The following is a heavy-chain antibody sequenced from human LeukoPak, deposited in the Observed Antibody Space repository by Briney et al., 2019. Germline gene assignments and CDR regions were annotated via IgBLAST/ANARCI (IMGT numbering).Heavy chain of an antibody. CDR3: ARAAAAAGYYFDY. D-gene: IGHD6-13*01. V-gene: IGHV4-59*01. Sequence: SETLSLTRTLSGRSISSYYWSWIRQPPGKGLEWVGYIYYSGSTNYNPSLKSRVTISVDTSKNQFSLKLSSVTAADTAVYYCARAAAAAGYYFDYWGQGTLVTVSS. J-gene: IGHJ4*02. CDR2: IYYSGST. CDR1: GRSISSYY.